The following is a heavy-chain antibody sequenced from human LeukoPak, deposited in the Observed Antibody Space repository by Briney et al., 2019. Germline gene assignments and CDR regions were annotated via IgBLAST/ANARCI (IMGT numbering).Heavy chain of an antibody. V-gene: IGHV3-48*03. CDR1: GFTFSSYE. J-gene: IGHJ6*02. CDR3: ARDLAGSGYYYYGTDV. CDR2: ISSSGSTI. D-gene: IGHD3-10*01. Sequence: GGSLRLSCAASGFTFSSYEMNWVRQAPGKGLEWVSYISSSGSTIYYADSVKGRFTISRDNAKNSLYLQMNSLRAEDTAVYYCARDLAGSGYYYYGTDVWGQGTTVTVSS.